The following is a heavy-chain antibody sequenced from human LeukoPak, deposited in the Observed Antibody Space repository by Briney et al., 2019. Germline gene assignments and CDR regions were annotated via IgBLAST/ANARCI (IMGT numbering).Heavy chain of an antibody. CDR2: INHSGST. CDR1: GGSFSGYY. Sequence: SETLSLTCAVYGGSFSGYYWSWIRQPPGKGLEWIGEINHSGSTNYNPSLKSRVTISVDTSKNQFSLKLNSVTAADTAVYYCARDQYYYGSGTPFDPWGQGTLVTVSS. V-gene: IGHV4-34*01. J-gene: IGHJ5*02. D-gene: IGHD3-10*01. CDR3: ARDQYYYGSGTPFDP.